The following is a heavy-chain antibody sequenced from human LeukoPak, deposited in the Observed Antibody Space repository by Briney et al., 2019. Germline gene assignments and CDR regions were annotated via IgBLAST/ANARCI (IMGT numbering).Heavy chain of an antibody. CDR1: GFTFSIYA. CDR2: INSGGIT. CDR3: AKGYCTTSSCYAAKNFDY. D-gene: IGHD2-2*01. V-gene: IGHV3-23*01. J-gene: IGHJ4*02. Sequence: PGRSLRLSCEASGFTFSIYAMSWVRQAPGKGLEWVSAINSGGITYYADSVKGRFTISRDDSKNTLYLQMNSLRAEDTAVYYCAKGYCTTSSCYAAKNFDYWGQGTLVTVSS.